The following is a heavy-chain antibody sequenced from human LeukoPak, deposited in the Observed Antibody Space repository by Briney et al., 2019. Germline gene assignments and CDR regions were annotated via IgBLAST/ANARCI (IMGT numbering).Heavy chain of an antibody. V-gene: IGHV4-61*02. J-gene: IGHJ6*03. CDR2: IYTSGST. D-gene: IGHD3-10*01. CDR1: GGSISSGSYY. Sequence: SETLSLTCTVSGGSISSGSYYWSWIRQPAGKGLEWIGRIYTSGSTNYNPSLKSRVTISVDTSKNQFSLKLSSVTAADTAVYYCAREGLLWFGELWGVGNYYYYYMDVWGKGTTVTISS. CDR3: AREGLLWFGELWGVGNYYYYYMDV.